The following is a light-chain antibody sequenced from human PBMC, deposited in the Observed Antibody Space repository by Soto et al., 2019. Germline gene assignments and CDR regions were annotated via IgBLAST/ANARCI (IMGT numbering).Light chain of an antibody. CDR3: QSSDNSGIYYV. V-gene: IGLV3-25*02. CDR1: ALPKQY. CDR2: KDT. Sequence: SYERTQPPSVSVSPGQTARITCSGDALPKQYAYWYQQKPGQAPILVIYKDTERPSGIPERFSGSSSGTTVTLTISGVQAGDEADYYCQSSDNSGIYYVFGTGTKLTVL. J-gene: IGLJ1*01.